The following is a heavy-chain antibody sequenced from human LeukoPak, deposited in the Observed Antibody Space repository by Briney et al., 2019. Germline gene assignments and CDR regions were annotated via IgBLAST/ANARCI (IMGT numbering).Heavy chain of an antibody. CDR3: ARAPAYYDILTGYYRLYYYYYMDV. Sequence: SETLSLTCTVSGGSISSSSYYWGWIRQPPGKGLEWIGSIYYSGSTYYNPSLKSRVTISVDTSKNQFSLKLSSVTAADTAVYYCARAPAYYDILTGYYRLYYYYYMDVWGKGTTVTISS. CDR2: IYYSGST. V-gene: IGHV4-39*07. CDR1: GGSISSSSYY. D-gene: IGHD3-9*01. J-gene: IGHJ6*03.